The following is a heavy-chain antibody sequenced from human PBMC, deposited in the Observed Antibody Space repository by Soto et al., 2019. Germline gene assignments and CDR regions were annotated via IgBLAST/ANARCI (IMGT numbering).Heavy chain of an antibody. V-gene: IGHV3-7*01. CDR3: ARTSYVFWSGYYYCYFDH. CDR2: IKQDGSEK. Sequence: EVQLVESGGGLVQPGVSLRLSCAASGFTFSSYWMRWFRQAPGKGLEWVANIKQDGSEKYYVDSVKGRFTISRDNAKNSLYLQMKSLGAEDTAVYYCARTSYVFWSGYYYCYFDHWGQGALVTVSS. J-gene: IGHJ4*02. CDR1: GFTFSSYW. D-gene: IGHD3-3*01.